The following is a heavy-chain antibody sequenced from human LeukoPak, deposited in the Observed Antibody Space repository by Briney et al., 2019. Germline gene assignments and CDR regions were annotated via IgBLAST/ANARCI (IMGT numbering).Heavy chain of an antibody. J-gene: IGHJ4*02. CDR1: GGSISSYY. CDR2: IYYSGST. D-gene: IGHD4-17*01. CDR3: ARAGDGDYVIDY. V-gene: IGHV4-59*01. Sequence: SETLSLTCTVSGGSISSYYWSWIRQPPGKGLEWIGYIYYSGSTNYNPSLKSRVTISVDTSKNQFSLKRSSVTAADTAVYYCARAGDGDYVIDYGGQGTRVTVSS.